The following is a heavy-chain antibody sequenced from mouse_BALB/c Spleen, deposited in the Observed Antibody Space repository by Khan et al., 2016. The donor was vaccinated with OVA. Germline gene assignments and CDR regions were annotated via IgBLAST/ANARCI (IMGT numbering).Heavy chain of an antibody. D-gene: IGHD4-1*01. J-gene: IGHJ2*01. Sequence: QVQLQQSGAELMKPGASVKISCKATGYIFSSYWLEWVKQRPGHGLEWIGEILPGSGSTNYNEKFKGKATFTADTSSNTAYMQLSSLTSEDSAVYFCARLGRDYWGQGTTLTVSS. CDR1: GYIFSSYW. CDR3: ARLGRDY. V-gene: IGHV1-9*01. CDR2: ILPGSGST.